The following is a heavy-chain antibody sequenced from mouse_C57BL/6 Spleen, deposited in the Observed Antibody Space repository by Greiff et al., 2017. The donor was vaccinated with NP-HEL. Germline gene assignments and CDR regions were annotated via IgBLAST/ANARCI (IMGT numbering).Heavy chain of an antibody. D-gene: IGHD4-1*01. CDR3: ARGGNWVYYFDY. CDR2: ISYDGSN. CDR1: GYSITSGYY. Sequence: DVHLVESGPGLVKPSQSLSLTCSVTGYSITSGYYWNWIRQFPGNKLEWMGYISYDGSNNYNPSLKNRISITRDTSKNQFFLKLNSVTTEDTATYYCARGGNWVYYFDYWGQGTTLTVSS. J-gene: IGHJ2*01. V-gene: IGHV3-6*01.